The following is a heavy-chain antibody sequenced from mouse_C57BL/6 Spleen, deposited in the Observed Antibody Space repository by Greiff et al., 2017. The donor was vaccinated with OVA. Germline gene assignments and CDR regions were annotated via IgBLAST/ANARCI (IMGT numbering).Heavy chain of an antibody. D-gene: IGHD2-2*01. CDR1: GFNIKDDY. CDR2: IDPEDGDT. J-gene: IGHJ3*01. Sequence: EVQLQQSGAELVRPGASVKLSCTASGFNIKDDYMHWVKQRPEQGLEWIGWIDPEDGDTDYASKFQGKATITADTSSNTAYLQLSSLTSEDTAVYYCTGSTMVTRAFAYWGQGTLVTVSA. V-gene: IGHV14-4*01. CDR3: TGSTMVTRAFAY.